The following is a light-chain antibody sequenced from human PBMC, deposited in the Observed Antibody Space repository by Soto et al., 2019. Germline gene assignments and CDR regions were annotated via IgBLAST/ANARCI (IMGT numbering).Light chain of an antibody. J-gene: IGLJ1*01. Sequence: QSVLTQPASVSGSPGQSITISCTGTSSDVGGYNYVSWYQQHPGKAPKLIIYDVSYRPSGVSNRFSGSKSGNTAFLTISGLQAGDEADYFCSSYSRRSTYVFGTGTKVTVL. CDR1: SSDVGGYNY. CDR3: SSYSRRSTYV. CDR2: DVS. V-gene: IGLV2-14*03.